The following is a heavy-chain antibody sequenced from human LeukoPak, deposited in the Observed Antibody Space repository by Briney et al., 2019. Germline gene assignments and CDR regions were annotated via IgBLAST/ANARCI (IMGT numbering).Heavy chain of an antibody. CDR1: GGSISSYY. Sequence: SETLSLTCTVSGGSISSYYWSWIRQPPGKGLEWIGYIYYSGSTNYNTSLKSRVTISVDTSKNQFSLKLSSVTAADTAVYYCAREYCSGGSCWGGAFDIWGQGTMVTVSS. J-gene: IGHJ3*02. D-gene: IGHD2-15*01. CDR3: AREYCSGGSCWGGAFDI. CDR2: IYYSGST. V-gene: IGHV4-59*01.